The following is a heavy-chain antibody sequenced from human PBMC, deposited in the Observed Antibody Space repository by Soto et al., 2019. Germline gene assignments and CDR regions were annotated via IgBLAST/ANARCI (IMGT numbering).Heavy chain of an antibody. CDR1: GYSFTSYW. J-gene: IGHJ3*02. CDR2: IYPGDSDT. D-gene: IGHD2-21*02. CDR3: ARSTYCGGDCYSSDAFDI. Sequence: PGESLKISCKGSGYSFTSYWIGWVRQMPGKGLEWMGIIYPGDSDTRYSPSFQGQVTISADKSISTAYLQWSSLKASDTAMYYCARSTYCGGDCYSSDAFDIWGQGTMVTVSS. V-gene: IGHV5-51*01.